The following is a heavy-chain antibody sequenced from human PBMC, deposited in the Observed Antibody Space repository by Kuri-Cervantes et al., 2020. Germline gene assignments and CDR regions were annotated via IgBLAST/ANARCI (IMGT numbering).Heavy chain of an antibody. CDR1: GFTFSSYG. CDR2: ISYDGSNK. V-gene: IGHV3-30*03. J-gene: IGHJ4*02. D-gene: IGHD3-10*01. Sequence: LSLTCAASGFTFSSYGMHWVRQAPGKGLEWVAVISYDGSNKYYADSVKGRFTISRDNSKNTLYLQMNSLRAEDTAVYYCARSSVIREVIRVFDYWGQGTLVTVSS. CDR3: ARSSVIREVIRVFDY.